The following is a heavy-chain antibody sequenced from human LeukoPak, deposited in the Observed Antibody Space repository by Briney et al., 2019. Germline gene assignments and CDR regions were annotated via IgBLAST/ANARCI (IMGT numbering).Heavy chain of an antibody. D-gene: IGHD2/OR15-2a*01. CDR1: GFTFSSYG. CDR2: ISGSGGST. CDR3: AKDRAEISAAGNPYYFDY. V-gene: IGHV3-23*01. Sequence: PGGSLRLSCAASGFTFSSYGMSWVRQAPGKGLEWVSAISGSGGSTYYADSVKGRFTISRDNSKNTLYLQMNSLRAEDTAVYYCAKDRAEISAAGNPYYFDYWGQGTLLTVSS. J-gene: IGHJ4*02.